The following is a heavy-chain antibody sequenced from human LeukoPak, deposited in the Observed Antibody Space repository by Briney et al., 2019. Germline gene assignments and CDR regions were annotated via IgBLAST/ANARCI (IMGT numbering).Heavy chain of an antibody. CDR3: ARSVYYGSGSYYNYYSYGMDV. CDR1: GASISSYY. J-gene: IGHJ6*02. CDR2: GHYRGTT. V-gene: IGHV4-59*01. Sequence: SETLSLTCTVSGASISSYYWSWIRQPPGKGLEWIASGHYRGTTNYNPSLKSRVTISVDTSKNQFSLKLSSVTAADTAVYYCARSVYYGSGSYYNYYSYGMDVWGQGTTVTVSS. D-gene: IGHD3-10*01.